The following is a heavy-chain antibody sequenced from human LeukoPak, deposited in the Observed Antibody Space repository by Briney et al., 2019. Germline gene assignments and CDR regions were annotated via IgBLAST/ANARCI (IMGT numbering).Heavy chain of an antibody. V-gene: IGHV4-31*03. CDR2: IYYSGST. CDR1: GGSISSGGYS. J-gene: IGHJ5*02. Sequence: PSETLSLTCTVSGGSISSGGYSWSWIRQHPGKGLEWIGYIYYSGSTYYNPSLKSRVTISVDTSKNQFSLKLSSVTAADTAVYYCARDVKDGVCSSTSCYFWFDPWGQGTLVTVSS. D-gene: IGHD2-2*01. CDR3: ARDVKDGVCSSTSCYFWFDP.